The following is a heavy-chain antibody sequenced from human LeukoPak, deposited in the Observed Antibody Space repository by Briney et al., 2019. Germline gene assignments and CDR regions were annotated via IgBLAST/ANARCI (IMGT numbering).Heavy chain of an antibody. V-gene: IGHV2-5*01. CDR3: AHSSSNMLPVLRYYQRFDY. D-gene: IGHD3-9*01. CDR2: IYWNDDT. CDR1: GFTLSTSGVG. J-gene: IGHJ4*02. Sequence: SGPTLVNPTQTLTLTCTFSGFTLSTSGVGVGWIRQPPGKALEWLALIYWNDDTLYSPTLKSRLNINKDNSKNHVVLTMTNMDPVDTATYYCAHSSSNMLPVLRYYQRFDYWGEGTLVTVSS.